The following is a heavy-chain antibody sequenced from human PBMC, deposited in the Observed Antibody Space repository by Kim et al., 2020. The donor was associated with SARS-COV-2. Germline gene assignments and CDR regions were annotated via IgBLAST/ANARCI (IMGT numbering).Heavy chain of an antibody. D-gene: IGHD2-15*01. CDR3: ARGPSMVKRHYMDV. J-gene: IGHJ6*03. CDR2: INHSGST. V-gene: IGHV4-34*01. CDR1: VGSFSGYY. Sequence: SETLSLTCAVYVGSFSGYYWSWIRQPPGKGLEWIGEINHSGSTNYNPSLKSRVTISVDTSKNQFSLKLSSVTAADTAVYYCARGPSMVKRHYMDVWGKG.